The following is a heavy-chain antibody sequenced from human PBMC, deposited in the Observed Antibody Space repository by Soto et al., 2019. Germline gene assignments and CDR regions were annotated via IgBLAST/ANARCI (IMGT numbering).Heavy chain of an antibody. Sequence: GGSLRLSCAASGSTVSSNYMSWVRQAPGKGLEWVSVIYSGGSTYYADSVKGRFTISRDNSKNTLYLRMNSLRAEDTAVYYCANQRGGYDRDFDYWGQGTLVTVSS. CDR2: IYSGGST. CDR1: GSTVSSNY. CDR3: ANQRGGYDRDFDY. J-gene: IGHJ4*02. V-gene: IGHV3-66*01. D-gene: IGHD5-12*01.